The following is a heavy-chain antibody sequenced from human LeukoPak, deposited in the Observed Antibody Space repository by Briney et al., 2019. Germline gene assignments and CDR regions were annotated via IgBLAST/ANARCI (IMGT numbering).Heavy chain of an antibody. J-gene: IGHJ4*02. D-gene: IGHD3-16*01. CDR2: IRYDGSNK. Sequence: QPGGSLRLSCAASGFTFSSYGMHWVRQAPGKGLEWVAFIRYDGSNKYYADSVKGRFTISRDNSKNTLYLQMNSLRAEDTAVYYCAKHLYVWGSSPSASPFDYWGQGTLVTVSS. V-gene: IGHV3-30*02. CDR1: GFTFSSYG. CDR3: AKHLYVWGSSPSASPFDY.